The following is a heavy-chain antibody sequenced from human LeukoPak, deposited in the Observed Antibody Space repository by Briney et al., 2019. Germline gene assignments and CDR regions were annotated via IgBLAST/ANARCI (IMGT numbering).Heavy chain of an antibody. CDR1: GFTFSSHG. Sequence: PGGSLRLSCAASGFTFSSHGMSWVRQAPGKGLEWVSTISGSGDNTYYADSVKGRFTISRDNSKNTLYLQMNSLRAEDTAVYYCARAPPTRYSYGLGDTDYWGQGTLVTVSS. D-gene: IGHD5-18*01. CDR2: ISGSGDNT. J-gene: IGHJ4*02. V-gene: IGHV3-23*01. CDR3: ARAPPTRYSYGLGDTDY.